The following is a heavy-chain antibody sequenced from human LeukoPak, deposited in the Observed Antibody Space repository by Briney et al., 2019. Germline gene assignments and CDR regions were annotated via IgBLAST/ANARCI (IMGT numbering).Heavy chain of an antibody. CDR3: ARAVRLRWLGRSSWWGEEYYYYGMDV. J-gene: IGHJ6*02. CDR1: GFIVSSNY. D-gene: IGHD6-13*01. V-gene: IGHV3-53*04. Sequence: GGSLRLSCAASGFIVSSNYLSWVRQAPGKGLEWVSVIYSDGTTYYADSVKGRFTISRHNSMDTLYLQMNSLRPEDTAVYYCARAVRLRWLGRSSWWGEEYYYYGMDVWGQGTTVTVSS. CDR2: IYSDGTT.